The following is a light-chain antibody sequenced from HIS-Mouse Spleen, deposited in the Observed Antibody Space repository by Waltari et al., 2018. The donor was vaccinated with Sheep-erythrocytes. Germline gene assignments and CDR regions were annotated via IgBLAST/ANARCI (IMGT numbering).Light chain of an antibody. CDR3: CSYAGSYNHV. J-gene: IGLJ1*01. Sequence: QSALTQPRSVSGSPGQSVTISCTGTSSDVGGYNYVSWYQQPPGKAPKLMIYDVRNLPSGVPDRFAGSKSGNTASLTISGLQAEDEADYYCCSYAGSYNHVFATGTKVTVL. CDR1: SSDVGGYNY. CDR2: DVR. V-gene: IGLV2-11*01.